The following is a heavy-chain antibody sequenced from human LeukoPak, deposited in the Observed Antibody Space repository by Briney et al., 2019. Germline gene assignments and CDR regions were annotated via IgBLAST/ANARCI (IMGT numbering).Heavy chain of an antibody. J-gene: IGHJ5*02. D-gene: IGHD5-24*01. CDR3: AKGFGEMATIFDWFDP. CDR1: GFTFSSYA. Sequence: GGSLRLSCAASGFTFSSYAMSWVRQAPGKGLEWVALIRYDGSNKYYGDSVKGRFIISRDNSKNTLDLQMNSLRAEDTAVYYCAKGFGEMATIFDWFDPWGQGTLVTVSS. CDR2: IRYDGSNK. V-gene: IGHV3-30*02.